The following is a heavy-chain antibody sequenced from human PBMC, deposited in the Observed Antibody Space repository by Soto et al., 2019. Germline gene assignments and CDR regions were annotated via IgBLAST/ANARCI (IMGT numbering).Heavy chain of an antibody. CDR2: ISSSSSTI. D-gene: IGHD3-22*01. V-gene: IGHV3-48*01. J-gene: IGHJ4*02. CDR3: ARRVLRRATTLHGDSIDY. CDR1: GFTFSSYS. Sequence: GGSLRLSCAASGFTFSSYSMNWVRQAPGKGLEWVSYISSSSSTIYYADSVKGRFTISRDNAKNSLYLQMNSLRAEDTAVYYCARRVLRRATTLHGDSIDYWGQGTLVTVSS.